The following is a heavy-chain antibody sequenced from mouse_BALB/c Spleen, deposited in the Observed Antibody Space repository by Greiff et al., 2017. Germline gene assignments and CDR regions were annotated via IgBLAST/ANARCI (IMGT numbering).Heavy chain of an antibody. CDR2: IYPGDGDT. Sequence: QVQLQQSGPELVKPGASVKISCKASGYAFSSSWMNWVKQRPGQGLEWIGRIYPGDGDTNYNGKFKGKATLTADKSSSTAYMQLSSLTSVDSAVYFCARSGIYDGYYEGFAYWGQGTLVTVSA. D-gene: IGHD2-3*01. J-gene: IGHJ3*01. CDR3: ARSGIYDGYYEGFAY. CDR1: GYAFSSSW. V-gene: IGHV1-82*01.